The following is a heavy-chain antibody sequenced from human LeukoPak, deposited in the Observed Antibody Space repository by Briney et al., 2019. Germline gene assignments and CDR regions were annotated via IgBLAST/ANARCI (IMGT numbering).Heavy chain of an antibody. CDR2: IYYSGST. CDR1: GGSISSSSYY. J-gene: IGHJ4*02. Sequence: SETLSLTCTVSGGSISSSSYYWGWIRQPPGKGLEWIGSIYYSGSTYYNPSLKSRVTISVDTSKNQFSLKLSSVTAADTAVYYCARDQQQWLVLVDYWGQGTLVTVSS. CDR3: ARDQQQWLVLVDY. D-gene: IGHD6-19*01. V-gene: IGHV4-39*02.